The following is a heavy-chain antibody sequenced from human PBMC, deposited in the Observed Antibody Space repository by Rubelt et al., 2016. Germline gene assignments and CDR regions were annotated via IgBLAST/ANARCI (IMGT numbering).Heavy chain of an antibody. CDR3: ARTSTSCYRFDP. CDR2: INHSGST. J-gene: IGHJ5*02. CDR1: GGSFSGYY. V-gene: IGHV4-34*01. D-gene: IGHD2-2*01. Sequence: QVQLQQWGAGLLKPSETLSLTCAVYGGSFSGYYWSWIRQPPGKGLEWIGEINHSGSTYYNPSLKSLVTISVDTSKNQFSLKLSSVTAADTAVYYCARTSTSCYRFDPWGQGTLVTVSS.